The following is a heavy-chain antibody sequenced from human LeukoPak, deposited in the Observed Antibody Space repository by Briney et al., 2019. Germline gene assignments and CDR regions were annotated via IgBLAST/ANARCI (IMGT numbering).Heavy chain of an antibody. CDR1: GYTFTSYG. CDR2: ISAYNGNT. Sequence: ASVKVSCKASGYTFTSYGIRWVRQAPGQGLEWMGCISAYNGNTNYAQKLQDRVTMTTDTSTSTAYMELRSLRSDDTAVYYCARDLKSYYDSSGYFTGSDFDYWGQGTLVTVSS. V-gene: IGHV1-18*01. CDR3: ARDLKSYYDSSGYFTGSDFDY. J-gene: IGHJ4*02. D-gene: IGHD3-22*01.